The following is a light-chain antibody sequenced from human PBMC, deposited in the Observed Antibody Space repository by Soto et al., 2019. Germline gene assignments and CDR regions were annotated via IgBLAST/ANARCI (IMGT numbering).Light chain of an antibody. Sequence: TQMTQSPSTLSASVGDRVTITCRASQNINNWLAWYQQKPGSAPKLLIYDVSTLESGVPARFSGSGSGTDFSLTISGLQPDDSATYYCQQSNVNFGQGTRVEIK. CDR2: DVS. J-gene: IGKJ1*01. CDR1: QNINNW. V-gene: IGKV1-5*01. CDR3: QQSNVN.